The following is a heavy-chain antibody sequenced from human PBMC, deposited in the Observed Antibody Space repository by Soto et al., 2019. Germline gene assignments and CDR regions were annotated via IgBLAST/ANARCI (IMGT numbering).Heavy chain of an antibody. CDR1: GFTFTSSA. D-gene: IGHD3-10*01. CDR2: IVVGSGNT. CDR3: AAVPRVEFDYYGSGSYFPTYYYMDV. J-gene: IGHJ6*03. V-gene: IGHV1-58*02. Sequence: ASVKVSCKASGFTFTSSAMQWVRQARGQRLEWIGWIVVGSGNTNYAQKFQERVTITRDMSTSTAYMELSSLRSEDTAVYYCAAVPRVEFDYYGSGSYFPTYYYMDVWGKGTTVTVSS.